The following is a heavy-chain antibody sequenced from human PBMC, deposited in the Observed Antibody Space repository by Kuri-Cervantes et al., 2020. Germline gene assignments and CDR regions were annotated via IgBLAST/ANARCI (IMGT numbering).Heavy chain of an antibody. CDR2: ISTSGSTE. J-gene: IGHJ4*02. Sequence: GRSLRLSCAASGFTFGSYGMHWVRQAPGKGLEWVAYISTSGSTEYYADSVKGRFTISRDNVKNSVHLQMNSLRAEDTAVYYCARESRWNYYFDYWGQGTLVTVSS. D-gene: IGHD4-23*01. CDR3: ARESRWNYYFDY. V-gene: IGHV3-48*04. CDR1: GFTFGSYG.